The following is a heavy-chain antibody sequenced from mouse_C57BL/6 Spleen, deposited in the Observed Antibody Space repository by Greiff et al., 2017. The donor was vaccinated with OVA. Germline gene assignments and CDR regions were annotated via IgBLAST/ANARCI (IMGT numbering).Heavy chain of an antibody. Sequence: EVKLMESGGGLVKPGGSLKLSCAASGFTFSDYGMHWVRQAPEKGLEWVAYISSGSSTIYYADTVKGRFTISRDNAKNTLFLQMTSLRSEDTAMYYCANSETGRAYWGQGTLVTVSA. CDR1: GFTFSDYG. J-gene: IGHJ3*01. CDR3: ANSETGRAY. D-gene: IGHD3-3*01. CDR2: ISSGSSTI. V-gene: IGHV5-17*01.